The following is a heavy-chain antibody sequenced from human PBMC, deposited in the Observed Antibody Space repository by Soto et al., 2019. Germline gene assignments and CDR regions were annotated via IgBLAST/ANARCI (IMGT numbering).Heavy chain of an antibody. Sequence: GGSLRLSCAASGFTFSSYWMHWVRQAPGKGLVWVSRINSDGSSTSYADSVKGRFTISRDNAKNTLYLQMNSLRAEDTAVYYCARESPSYYYDSSGYYYRNPLDYWGQGTLVTVSS. D-gene: IGHD3-22*01. V-gene: IGHV3-74*01. J-gene: IGHJ4*02. CDR3: ARESPSYYYDSSGYYYRNPLDY. CDR1: GFTFSSYW. CDR2: INSDGSST.